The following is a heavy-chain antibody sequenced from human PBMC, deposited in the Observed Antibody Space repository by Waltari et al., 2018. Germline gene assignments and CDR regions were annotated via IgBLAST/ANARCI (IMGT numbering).Heavy chain of an antibody. CDR1: GFTFSSYW. Sequence: EVQLVESGGGLVQPGGALRLSCAASGFTFSSYWMSWVRQAPGKGLEWVANIKQDGSEKYYVDSVKGRFTISRDNAKNSLYLQMNSLRAEDTAVYYCARAGGGYCTGGVCPRHNWFDPWGQGTLVTVSS. D-gene: IGHD2-8*02. CDR3: ARAGGGYCTGGVCPRHNWFDP. J-gene: IGHJ5*02. V-gene: IGHV3-7*01. CDR2: IKQDGSEK.